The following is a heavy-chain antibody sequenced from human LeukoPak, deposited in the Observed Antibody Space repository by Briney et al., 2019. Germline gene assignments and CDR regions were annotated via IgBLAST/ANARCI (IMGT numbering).Heavy chain of an antibody. CDR2: INQDGTEK. V-gene: IGHV3-7*01. Sequence: GEPLRLSCAASGFTFTTYWMSWVRQLPGKGLEWVANINQDGTEKYYVDSVKGRFTISRDNAKNSLNLQMNSVRVEDTAIYYCVKVAKYYYGSETYYFFEHWGQGTPVTASS. CDR3: VKVAKYYYGSETYYFFEH. D-gene: IGHD3-10*01. CDR1: GFTFTTYW. J-gene: IGHJ4*02.